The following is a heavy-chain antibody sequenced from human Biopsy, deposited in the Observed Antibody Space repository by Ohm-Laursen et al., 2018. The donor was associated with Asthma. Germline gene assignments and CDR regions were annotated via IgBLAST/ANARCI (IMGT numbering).Heavy chain of an antibody. J-gene: IGHJ6*02. V-gene: IGHV3-11*01. CDR3: ARVLESSGRGPFYFFTLDV. D-gene: IGHD6-25*01. CDR2: ISSSGSTK. Sequence: SLSLSCAASGFSFGDFFMTWVRQAPGKGLEWVASISSSGSTKYPSESVLGRCTISRDNTQKSMTLELRNLRVEDTAIYYCARVLESSGRGPFYFFTLDVWGQGTPVAVSS. CDR1: GFSFGDFF.